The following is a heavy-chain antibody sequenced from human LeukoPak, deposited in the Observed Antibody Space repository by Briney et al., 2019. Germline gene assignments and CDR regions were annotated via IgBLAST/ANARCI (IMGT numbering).Heavy chain of an antibody. V-gene: IGHV3-23*01. Sequence: GGSLRLSCAASGFTFSSYAMSWVRQAPGNGLEWVSAISGSGGSTYYADSGKGRPTISRDNSKNPLYLQMNSLRAEATAVYYCAKVYVFGSGYPLPPDFDYWGKETLVTVS. J-gene: IGHJ4*02. CDR3: AKVYVFGSGYPLPPDFDY. D-gene: IGHD3-3*01. CDR1: GFTFSSYA. CDR2: ISGSGGST.